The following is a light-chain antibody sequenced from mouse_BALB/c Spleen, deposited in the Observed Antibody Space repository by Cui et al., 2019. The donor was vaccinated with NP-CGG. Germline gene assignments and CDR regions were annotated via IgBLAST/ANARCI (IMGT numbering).Light chain of an antibody. CDR3: ALWYSNHWV. CDR1: TGAVTTSNY. J-gene: IGLJ1*01. Sequence: QAVVTQDSALGTSPGETVTLTCRSSTGAVTTSNYANWVQEKPDHLFTGLIGGANNRAPGVPARFSGSLIGDKAALTITGAQTEDEAIYFCALWYSNHWVFGGGTKLTVL. CDR2: GAN. V-gene: IGLV1*01.